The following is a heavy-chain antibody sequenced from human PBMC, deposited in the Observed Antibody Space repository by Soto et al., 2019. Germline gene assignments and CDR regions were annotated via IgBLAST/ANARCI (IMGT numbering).Heavy chain of an antibody. D-gene: IGHD1-26*01. CDR1: GGIFSSYA. V-gene: IGHV1-69*01. J-gene: IGHJ4*02. CDR2: VIPILGQP. Sequence: QVQLVQSGAEVKKPGSSVKVSCKASGGIFSSYAISWLRQAPGQGLEWMGAVIPILGQPYYAPTFQDRVTITADDSTRTAYMELSSLRSDDTAVYFFARVGGVGAPPGADFWGQGTLVPVSS. CDR3: ARVGGVGAPPGADF.